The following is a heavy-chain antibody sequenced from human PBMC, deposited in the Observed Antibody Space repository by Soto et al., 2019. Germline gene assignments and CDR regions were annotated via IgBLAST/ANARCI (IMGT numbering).Heavy chain of an antibody. CDR1: GYTFTGYY. Sequence: GASVKVSCKASGYTFTGYYMHWVRQTPGQGLEWMGWINPNSGGTNYAQKFQGWVTMTRDTSISTAYMELSRLRSDDTAVYYCARERHGDYYYYGMYFWGQGSTVTVSS. CDR3: ARERHGDYYYYGMYF. J-gene: IGHJ6*02. CDR2: INPNSGGT. V-gene: IGHV1-2*04. D-gene: IGHD4-17*01.